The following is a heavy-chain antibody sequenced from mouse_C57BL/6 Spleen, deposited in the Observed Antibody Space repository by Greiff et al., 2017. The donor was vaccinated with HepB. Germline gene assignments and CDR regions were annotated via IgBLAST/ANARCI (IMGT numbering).Heavy chain of an antibody. CDR2: SRNKANGYTT. Sequence: EVQLVESGGGLVQSGRSLRLSCATSGFTFSDFYMEWVRQAPGKGLEWIAASRNKANGYTTEYSASVKGRFIVSRDTSHSILYLQMNYLRAEDTAIYYCAGDQQDAMDYWGQGTSVTVSS. CDR3: AGDQQDAMDY. J-gene: IGHJ4*01. CDR1: GFTFSDFY. V-gene: IGHV7-1*01.